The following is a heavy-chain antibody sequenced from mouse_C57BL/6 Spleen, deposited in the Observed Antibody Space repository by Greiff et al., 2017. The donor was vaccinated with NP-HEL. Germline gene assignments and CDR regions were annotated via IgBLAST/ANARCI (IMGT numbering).Heavy chain of an antibody. V-gene: IGHV5-17*01. D-gene: IGHD4-1*01. Sequence: DVMLVESGGGLVKPGGSLKLSCAASGFTFSDYGMHWVRQAPEKGLEWVAYISSGSSTIYYADTVKGRFTISRDNAKNTLFLQMTSLRSEDTAMYYCARHWDGNFDYWGQGTTLTVSS. CDR1: GFTFSDYG. CDR3: ARHWDGNFDY. J-gene: IGHJ2*01. CDR2: ISSGSSTI.